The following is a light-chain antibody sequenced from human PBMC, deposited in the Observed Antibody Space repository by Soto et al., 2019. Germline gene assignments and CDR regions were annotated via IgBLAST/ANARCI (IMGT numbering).Light chain of an antibody. CDR3: QQFNSYVWT. CDR1: QSLNNW. J-gene: IGKJ1*01. Sequence: DIQMTQSPSTLSASVGDRVTITCRASQSLNNWLAWYQQKPGKAPKLLIYKASSLESGVTSRFSGSGSGTEFTLTISSLQPDDFATYYGQQFNSYVWTVGQGTKVEIK. CDR2: KAS. V-gene: IGKV1-5*03.